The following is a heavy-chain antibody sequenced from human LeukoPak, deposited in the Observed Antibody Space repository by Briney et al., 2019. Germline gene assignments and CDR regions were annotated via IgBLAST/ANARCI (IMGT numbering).Heavy chain of an antibody. D-gene: IGHD2-2*02. J-gene: IGHJ3*02. V-gene: IGHV3-74*01. CDR3: ARDSSIPVEGSFDI. CDR2: INTDGSRI. CDR1: GFTFSNYW. Sequence: GGSLRLSCAASGFTFSNYWMHWVRQAPGKGLVWVSRINTDGSRITYADSVKGRFTISRDNAKNSLYLQMNSLRAEDTAVYYCARDSSIPVEGSFDIWGQGTMVTVSS.